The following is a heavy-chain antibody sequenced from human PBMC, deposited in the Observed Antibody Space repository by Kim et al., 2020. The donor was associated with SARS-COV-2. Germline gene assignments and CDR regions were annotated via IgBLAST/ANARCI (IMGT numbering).Heavy chain of an antibody. Sequence: SETLSLTCAVSGGSISSSNWWSWVRQPPGKGLEWIGEIYHSGSTNYNPSLKSRVTISVDKSKNQFSLKLSSVTAADTAVYYCARAGEDIVDRGGGNFDYWGQGTLVTVSS. CDR2: IYHSGST. CDR1: GGSISSSNW. D-gene: IGHD2-15*01. CDR3: ARAGEDIVDRGGGNFDY. V-gene: IGHV4-4*02. J-gene: IGHJ4*02.